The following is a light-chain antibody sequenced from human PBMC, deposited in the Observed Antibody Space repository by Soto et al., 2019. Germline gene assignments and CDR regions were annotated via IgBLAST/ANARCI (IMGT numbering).Light chain of an antibody. CDR2: EGS. V-gene: IGLV2-23*01. Sequence: QSALAQPPSASGSLGQSVTISCTGTSSDVGSYNLVSWYQQHPGKAPKLMIYEGSKRPSGVSNRFSGSKSGNTASLTISGLQAEDEADYYCCSYAGSSTFLYVFGTGTKVTVL. J-gene: IGLJ1*01. CDR3: CSYAGSSTFLYV. CDR1: SSDVGSYNL.